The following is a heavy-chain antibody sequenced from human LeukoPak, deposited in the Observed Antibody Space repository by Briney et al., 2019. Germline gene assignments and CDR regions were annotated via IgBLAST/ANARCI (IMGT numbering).Heavy chain of an antibody. CDR1: GGSFSGYY. J-gene: IGHJ4*02. Sequence: SETLSLTCAVYGGSFSGYYWSWVRQPPGKGLEWVGEINHSGSTNYNPSLKRRVTISVDTSKNQFSLKLSSVTAADTAVYYCARPSRIDYWGQGTLVTVSS. CDR3: ARPSRIDY. V-gene: IGHV4-34*01. CDR2: INHSGST.